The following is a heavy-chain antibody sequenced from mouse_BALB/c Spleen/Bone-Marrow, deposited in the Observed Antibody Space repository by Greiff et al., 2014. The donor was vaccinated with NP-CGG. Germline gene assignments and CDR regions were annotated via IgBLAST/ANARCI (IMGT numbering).Heavy chain of an antibody. CDR2: IDPANGNT. J-gene: IGHJ1*01. CDR3: ARGGTTATWYFDV. V-gene: IGHV14-3*02. D-gene: IGHD1-2*01. Sequence: VKLMESGAELVKPGASVKLSCTASGFNIKDTYMHWVKQRPEQGLEWIGRIDPANGNTKYDPKFQGKATITADTSSNTAYLQLSSLTSEDTAVYYCARGGTTATWYFDVWGAGATVTVSS. CDR1: GFNIKDTY.